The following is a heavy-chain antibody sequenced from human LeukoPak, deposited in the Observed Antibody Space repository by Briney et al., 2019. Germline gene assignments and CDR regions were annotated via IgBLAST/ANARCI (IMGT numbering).Heavy chain of an antibody. CDR2: ISGYNTNP. D-gene: IGHD1-26*01. CDR3: ARVGVGAYLDAFDF. Sequence: ASVKVSCKASGYSFINHGISWVRQAPGQGLEWLGWISGYNTNPKYEQRLLGRVTMTTDTSTTTAYMELRSLRSDDTAVYYCARVGVGAYLDAFDFWGKGTIVTVSS. CDR1: GYSFINHG. J-gene: IGHJ3*01. V-gene: IGHV1-18*01.